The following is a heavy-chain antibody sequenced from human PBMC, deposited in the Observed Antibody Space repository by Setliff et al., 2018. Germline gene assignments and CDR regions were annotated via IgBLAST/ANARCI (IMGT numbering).Heavy chain of an antibody. CDR3: ARDQSRGGSYSLYYFDY. CDR2: INPSGGST. D-gene: IGHD1-26*01. CDR1: GYTFTSYY. Sequence: ASVKVSCKASGYTFTSYYMHWVRQAPGQGLEWMGIINPSGGSTSYAQKFQGRVTITRDTSASTAYMELSSLRSEDTAVYYCARDQSRGGSYSLYYFDYWGQGTLVTVSS. J-gene: IGHJ4*02. V-gene: IGHV1-46*01.